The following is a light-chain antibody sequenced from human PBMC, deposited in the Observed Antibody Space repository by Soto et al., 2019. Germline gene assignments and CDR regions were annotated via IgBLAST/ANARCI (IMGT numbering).Light chain of an antibody. CDR1: SSNIGSNY. J-gene: IGLJ3*02. CDR3: AAWDDSLSGWV. V-gene: IGLV1-47*02. Sequence: QSVLTQPPSASGTPGLRVTISCSGSSSNIGSNYVFWYHQLPGTAPKLLIYNNNRRPSGVPDRFSGSKSGTSASLAISGLRSEDEADYYCAAWDDSLSGWVFGGGTKLTVL. CDR2: NNN.